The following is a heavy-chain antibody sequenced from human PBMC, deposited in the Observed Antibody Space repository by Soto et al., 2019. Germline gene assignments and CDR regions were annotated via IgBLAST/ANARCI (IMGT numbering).Heavy chain of an antibody. Sequence: PGGSLRLSCAASGFTFSDYSMNWVRQAPGKGLEWVSSISSSSSYIYYADSVKGRFTISRDNAKNSLYLEMNSLRAEDTAVYYCARVYGFWSGFLCDYWGQGTLVTVSS. CDR1: GFTFSDYS. V-gene: IGHV3-21*01. D-gene: IGHD3-3*01. J-gene: IGHJ4*02. CDR2: ISSSSSYI. CDR3: ARVYGFWSGFLCDY.